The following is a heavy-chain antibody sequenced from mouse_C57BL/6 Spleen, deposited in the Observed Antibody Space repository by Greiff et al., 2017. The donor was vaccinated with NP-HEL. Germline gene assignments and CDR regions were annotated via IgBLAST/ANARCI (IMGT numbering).Heavy chain of an antibody. V-gene: IGHV1-9*01. J-gene: IGHJ4*01. CDR1: GYTFTGYW. D-gene: IGHD2-12*01. CDR3: ARRGAHSCYALDY. Sequence: QVQLQQSGAELVKPGASVKLSCKATGYTFTGYWMEWVKQRPGHGLEWIGEIYPGDGSTNYNEKFKGKATFTADTSSNTAYMQLSSLTTEDSAIYYCARRGAHSCYALDYWGQGTTVTVSS. CDR2: IYPGDGST.